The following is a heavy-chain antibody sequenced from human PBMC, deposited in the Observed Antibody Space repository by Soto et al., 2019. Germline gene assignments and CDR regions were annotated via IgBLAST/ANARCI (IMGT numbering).Heavy chain of an antibody. Sequence: PSETLSLTCAVSGYSISSGYYWGWIRQPPGKGLEWIGSIYHSGSTYYNPSLKSRVTISVDTSKDQFSLKLSSVTAADTAVYYCAREGGGLAAAGTPYYYYGMDVWGQGTTVTVSS. CDR2: IYHSGST. CDR1: GYSISSGYY. V-gene: IGHV4-38-2*02. J-gene: IGHJ6*02. D-gene: IGHD6-13*01. CDR3: AREGGGLAAAGTPYYYYGMDV.